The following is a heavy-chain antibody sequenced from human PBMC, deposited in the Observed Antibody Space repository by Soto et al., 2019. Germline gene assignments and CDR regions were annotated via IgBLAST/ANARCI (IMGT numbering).Heavy chain of an antibody. J-gene: IGHJ5*02. D-gene: IGHD3-3*01. CDR2: IRNPGYGGTT. V-gene: IGHV3-49*04. CDR3: VRGSFGYYGP. Sequence: GGSLRLSCTTSGFSFGDYAMTWVRQAPGKGLEWVGFIRNPGYGGTTEYATSVKGRFIISRDDSMSSAYLQLNSLKVDDSAVYYCVRGSFGYYGPWGQGTLVTVSS. CDR1: GFSFGDYA.